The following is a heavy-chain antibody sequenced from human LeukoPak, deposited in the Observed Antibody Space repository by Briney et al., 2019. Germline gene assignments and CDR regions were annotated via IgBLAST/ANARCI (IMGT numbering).Heavy chain of an antibody. CDR1: GGSFSGYY. D-gene: IGHD2-15*01. Sequence: SETLSLTCAVYGGSFSGYYWSWIRQPPGKGLEWIGEINHSGSTNYNPSLKGRVTISVDTSKNQFSLKLSSVTAADTAVYYCARTLGYCSGGSCPFDYWGQGTLVTVSS. V-gene: IGHV4-34*01. CDR2: INHSGST. J-gene: IGHJ4*02. CDR3: ARTLGYCSGGSCPFDY.